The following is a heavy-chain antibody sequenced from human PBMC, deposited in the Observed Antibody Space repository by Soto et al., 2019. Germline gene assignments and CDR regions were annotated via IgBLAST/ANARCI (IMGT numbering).Heavy chain of an antibody. D-gene: IGHD5-18*01. CDR3: ARDWRAANKDFDD. J-gene: IGHJ4*02. Sequence: GGSLRLSCTAAGFTFGDYNINWYRQAPGKGLEFVGFIRARADGGTTEYAASVKDRFTISRDDSKSIAYLQINSLKIEDTALYYGARDWRAANKDFDDWGQGTLVTVSS. V-gene: IGHV3-49*03. CDR2: IRARADGGTT. CDR1: GFTFGDYN.